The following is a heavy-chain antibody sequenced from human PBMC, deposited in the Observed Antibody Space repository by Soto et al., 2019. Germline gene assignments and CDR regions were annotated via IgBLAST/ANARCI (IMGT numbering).Heavy chain of an antibody. J-gene: IGHJ6*02. Sequence: QVQLVQSGAEVKKPGASVKVSCKASGYTLTSYGISWVRQAPGQGLEWMGWISAYNGNTNYAQKLQGRVTMTTDTSTSPAYMELRSLRSDDTAVYYCARYNWNPGYYYYYGMDVWGQGTTVTVSS. V-gene: IGHV1-18*01. CDR3: ARYNWNPGYYYYYGMDV. D-gene: IGHD1-20*01. CDR1: GYTLTSYG. CDR2: ISAYNGNT.